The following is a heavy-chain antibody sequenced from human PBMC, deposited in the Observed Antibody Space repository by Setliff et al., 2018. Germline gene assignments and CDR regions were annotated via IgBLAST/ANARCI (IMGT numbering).Heavy chain of an antibody. CDR1: GGSFSTYY. J-gene: IGHJ4*02. V-gene: IGHV4-59*01. D-gene: IGHD2-15*01. Sequence: PSETLSLTCAVYGGSFSTYYWSWIRQPPGKGLEWIGYIYYSGSTNYNPSLKSRVTISVDTSKNQFSLKLSSVTAADTAVYYCASDCSGGSVTCHWGQGTLVTVSS. CDR2: IYYSGST. CDR3: ASDCSGGSVTCH.